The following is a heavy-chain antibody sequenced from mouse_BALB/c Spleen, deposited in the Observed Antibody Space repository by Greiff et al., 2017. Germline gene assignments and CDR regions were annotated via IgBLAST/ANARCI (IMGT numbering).Heavy chain of an antibody. D-gene: IGHD2-4*01. CDR3: AGMITTGEFAY. Sequence: VKLVESGPGLVQPSQSLSITCTVSGFSLTSYGVHWVRQSPGKGLEWLGVIWSGGSTDYNAAFISRLSISKDNSKSQVFFKMNSLQANDTAIYYCAGMITTGEFAYWGQGTLVTVSA. CDR1: GFSLTSYG. J-gene: IGHJ3*01. V-gene: IGHV2-2*02. CDR2: IWSGGST.